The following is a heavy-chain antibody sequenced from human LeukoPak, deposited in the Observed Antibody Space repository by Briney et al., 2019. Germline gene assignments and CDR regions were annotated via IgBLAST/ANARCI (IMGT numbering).Heavy chain of an antibody. CDR1: GDSVSSNSAT. CDR2: TYYRSKWYK. J-gene: IGHJ1*01. CDR3: ARGPSYFQH. V-gene: IGHV6-1*01. Sequence: SQTLSLTCAISGDSVSSNSATWNWIRQSPSRGLEWLGRTYYRSKWYKYYAVSVKGRITINPDTSKNQSSLQLNSVTPEDTVVYYCARGPSYFQHWGQGTLVTVSS.